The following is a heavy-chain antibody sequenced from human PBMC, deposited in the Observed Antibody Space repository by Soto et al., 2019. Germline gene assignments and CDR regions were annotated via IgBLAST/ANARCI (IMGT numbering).Heavy chain of an antibody. Sequence: SETLSLTCAVYGGSFSGYYWSWIRQPPGKGLEWIGEINHSGYTNYNPSLKSRVTISVDTSKIQFSLKLSSVTAADTAVYYCARTSRFDSWGQGTLVTVSS. V-gene: IGHV4-34*01. J-gene: IGHJ4*02. CDR2: INHSGYT. CDR1: GGSFSGYY. D-gene: IGHD6-6*01. CDR3: ARTSRFDS.